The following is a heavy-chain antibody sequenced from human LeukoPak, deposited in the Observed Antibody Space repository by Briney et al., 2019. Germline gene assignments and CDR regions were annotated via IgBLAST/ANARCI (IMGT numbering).Heavy chain of an antibody. J-gene: IGHJ4*02. Sequence: GGSLRLSCAASGFSVSTKYMSWVRQAPGQGLQWVSVIYSAGSTSYADSVKGRFTISRDNSKNTLYLQMNSLRAEDTAVYYCARVQGGAAAAGTRHFDYWGEGALVIVSS. V-gene: IGHV3-66*01. CDR3: ARVQGGAAAAGTRHFDY. CDR1: GFSVSTKY. D-gene: IGHD6-13*01. CDR2: IYSAGST.